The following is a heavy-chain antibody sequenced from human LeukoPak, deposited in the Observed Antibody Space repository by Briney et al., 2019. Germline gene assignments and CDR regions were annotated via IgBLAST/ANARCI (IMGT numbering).Heavy chain of an antibody. CDR2: IYYSGST. V-gene: IGHV4-39*01. Sequence: PSETLSLTCTVSVGSISSNIYYWGWIRQPPGKGLEWSGSIYYSGSTYNNPSLKSRVTISVDTTKNQFSLKLTSVTAADTAVYYCASSPSGYWWNFDCWGQGTLVTVSS. J-gene: IGHJ4*02. D-gene: IGHD3-22*01. CDR1: VGSISSNIYY. CDR3: ASSPSGYWWNFDC.